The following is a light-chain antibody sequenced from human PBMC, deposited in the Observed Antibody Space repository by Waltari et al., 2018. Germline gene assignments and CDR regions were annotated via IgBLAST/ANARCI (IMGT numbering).Light chain of an antibody. V-gene: IGKV1-5*03. J-gene: IGKJ1*01. CDR2: KAS. CDR1: QSISSW. CDR3: QQYNSYPT. Sequence: DIQMTQSPSTLSASVGDRVTITCRASQSISSWLAWYQQKPGKAPKLLIYKASSLESGVPSRFSDSGSETEFTLTISSLQPDDFATYYCQQYNSYPTFGQGTKVEIK.